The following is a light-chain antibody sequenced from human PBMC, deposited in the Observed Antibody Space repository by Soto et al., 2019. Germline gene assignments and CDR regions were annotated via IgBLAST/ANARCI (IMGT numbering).Light chain of an antibody. CDR1: SSNVGSYT. J-gene: IGLJ2*01. Sequence: QSLLTQPPSASGTPGQRVTISCSGSSSNVGSYTVYWYQQLPGTAPKVLIYSGNRRPSGVPARFSGSKSGTSASLAISGLQSEDEADYYCAAWDDSLNGVVFGGGTKVTVL. CDR2: SGN. V-gene: IGLV1-44*01. CDR3: AAWDDSLNGVV.